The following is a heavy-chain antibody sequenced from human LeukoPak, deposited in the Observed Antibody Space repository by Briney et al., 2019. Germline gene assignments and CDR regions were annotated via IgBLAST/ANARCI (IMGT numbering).Heavy chain of an antibody. V-gene: IGHV1-69*04. CDR2: IIPILGIA. CDR3: ARGFSGPEGYFDY. D-gene: IGHD3-10*01. J-gene: IGHJ4*02. Sequence: GSSVKVSCTASGGTFSSYAISWVRQAPGQGLEWMGRIIPILGIANYAQKFQGRVTITADKSTSTAYMELSSLRSEDTAVYYCARGFSGPEGYFDYWGQGTLVTVSS. CDR1: GGTFSSYA.